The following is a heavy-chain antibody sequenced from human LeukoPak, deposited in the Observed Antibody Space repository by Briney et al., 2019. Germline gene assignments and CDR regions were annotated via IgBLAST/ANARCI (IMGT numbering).Heavy chain of an antibody. CDR2: ISSNGGST. CDR1: GFTFFSYA. V-gene: IGHV3-64*01. CDR3: ARGPEATTVYYYMDV. J-gene: IGHJ6*03. D-gene: IGHD1-26*01. Sequence: GGSLRLSCAASGFTFFSYAMHWVRQAPGKGLEYVSAISSNGGSTYYANSVKGRFTISRDNSKNTLYLQMGSLRAEDMAVYYCARGPEATTVYYYMDVWGKGTTVTVSS.